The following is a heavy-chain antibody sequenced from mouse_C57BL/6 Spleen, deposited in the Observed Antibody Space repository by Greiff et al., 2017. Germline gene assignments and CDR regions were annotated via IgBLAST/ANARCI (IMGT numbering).Heavy chain of an antibody. CDR3: ARVVLAYYYAMDY. Sequence: DVMLVESGGGLVKPGGSLKLSCAASGFTFSDYGMHWVRQAPEKGLEWVAYISSGSSTIYYADTVKGRFTISRDNAKNTLFLQMTSLRSEDTAMYYCARVVLAYYYAMDYWGQGTSVTVSS. J-gene: IGHJ4*01. CDR2: ISSGSSTI. D-gene: IGHD1-3*01. V-gene: IGHV5-17*01. CDR1: GFTFSDYG.